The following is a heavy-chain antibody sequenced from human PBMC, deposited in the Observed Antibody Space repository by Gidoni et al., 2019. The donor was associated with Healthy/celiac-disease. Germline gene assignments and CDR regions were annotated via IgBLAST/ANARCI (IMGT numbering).Heavy chain of an antibody. D-gene: IGHD3-3*01. CDR2: IRSKANSYAT. J-gene: IGHJ5*02. V-gene: IGHV3-73*01. CDR3: TRHGTIFGVSWFDP. Sequence: EVQLVESGGGLVQPGGSLKLSCAASGFTFSGSAMHWVRQASGKGLEWVGRIRSKANSYATAYAASVKGRFTISRDDSKNTAYLQMNSLKTEDTAVYYCTRHGTIFGVSWFDPWGQGTLVTVSS. CDR1: GFTFSGSA.